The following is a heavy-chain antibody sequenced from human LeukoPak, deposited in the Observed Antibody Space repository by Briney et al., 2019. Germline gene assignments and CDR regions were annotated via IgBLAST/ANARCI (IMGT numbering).Heavy chain of an antibody. J-gene: IGHJ4*02. Sequence: PGGSLRLSCAASGFTVSSNYMSWVRQAPGKGPEWVSVINSGGSTYYADSVKGRFTISRDNSKNTLYLQMNSLRAEDTAVYYCASMALDIVATYFDYWGQGTLVTVSS. D-gene: IGHD5-12*01. CDR2: INSGGST. V-gene: IGHV3-66*02. CDR1: GFTVSSNY. CDR3: ASMALDIVATYFDY.